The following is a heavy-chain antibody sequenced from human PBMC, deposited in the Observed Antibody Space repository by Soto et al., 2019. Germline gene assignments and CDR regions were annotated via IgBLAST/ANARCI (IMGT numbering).Heavy chain of an antibody. Sequence: ASVKVSCKASGYTFTSYGISWVRQAPGQGLEWMGWISAYNGNTNYAQKLQGRVTMTTDTSTSTAYMELRSLRSDDTDVYYCARDRVAVAGTDAFDIWGQGTMVTVSS. J-gene: IGHJ3*02. D-gene: IGHD6-19*01. CDR3: ARDRVAVAGTDAFDI. CDR1: GYTFTSYG. CDR2: ISAYNGNT. V-gene: IGHV1-18*01.